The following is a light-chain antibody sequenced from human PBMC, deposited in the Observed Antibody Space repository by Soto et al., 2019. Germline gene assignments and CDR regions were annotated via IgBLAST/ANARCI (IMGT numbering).Light chain of an antibody. Sequence: QSAPTQPASVSGSPGQSITISCSATSADVGGYIYVSWYLQYPGKAPKLMIYEVSNRPSGVSNRFSGSKSGNTASLTISGLRAEDEADYYCSSYTSSNTLVFGSGTKVTVL. CDR3: SSYTSSNTLV. J-gene: IGLJ1*01. CDR1: SADVGGYIY. V-gene: IGLV2-14*01. CDR2: EVS.